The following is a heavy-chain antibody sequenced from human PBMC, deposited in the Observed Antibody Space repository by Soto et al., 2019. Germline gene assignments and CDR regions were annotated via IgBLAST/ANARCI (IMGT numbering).Heavy chain of an antibody. CDR1: GFTFSSYA. V-gene: IGHV3-23*01. Sequence: VGSLRLSCAASGFTFSSYAISWVRQAPGKGLEWVSTISGSGGSTYYPDSVKGRFTISRDSSKNTVYLQMNSLRAEDAAVYYCAKEMTSGYYLFDYWGQGTLVTVSS. J-gene: IGHJ4*02. CDR3: AKEMTSGYYLFDY. CDR2: ISGSGGST. D-gene: IGHD3-22*01.